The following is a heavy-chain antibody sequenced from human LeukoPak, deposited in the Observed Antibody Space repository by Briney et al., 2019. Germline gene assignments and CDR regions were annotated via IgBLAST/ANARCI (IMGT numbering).Heavy chain of an antibody. Sequence: SETLSLTRAVYGGSFSGYYWSWIRQPPGKGLEWIGEINHSGSTNYNPSLKSRVTISVDTSKNQFSLKLSSVTAADTAVYYCSSSWNDAFDIWGQGTMVTVSS. CDR3: SSSWNDAFDI. D-gene: IGHD6-13*01. V-gene: IGHV4-34*01. CDR1: GGSFSGYY. J-gene: IGHJ3*02. CDR2: INHSGST.